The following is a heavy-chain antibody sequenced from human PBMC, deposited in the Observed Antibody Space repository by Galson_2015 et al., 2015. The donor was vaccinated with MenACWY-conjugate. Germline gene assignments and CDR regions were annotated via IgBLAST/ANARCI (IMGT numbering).Heavy chain of an antibody. CDR2: ISAYNGNT. V-gene: IGHV1-18*01. J-gene: IGHJ5*02. CDR3: ARARYSSSWNWFDP. Sequence: SVKVSCKASGYTFTSYGISWVRQAPGQGLEWMGWISAYNGNTNYAQKLQGRVTMTTVTSTSTAYMELRSLRSDDTAVYYCARARYSSSWNWFDPWGQGTLVTVSS. D-gene: IGHD6-13*01. CDR1: GYTFTSYG.